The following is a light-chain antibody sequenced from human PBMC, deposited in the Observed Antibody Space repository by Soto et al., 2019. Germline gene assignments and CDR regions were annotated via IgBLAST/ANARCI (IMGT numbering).Light chain of an antibody. V-gene: IGKV3-15*01. Sequence: EIVMTQSPATLSLSPGERATLSCRASQSVSSNLAWYQQKPGQAPRLLIYDAYTWATGIPARFSGSVYGTDFTLTISNLQSEDFAIYFCKQYNDWPLTFSGGTKVEIK. J-gene: IGKJ4*01. CDR2: DAY. CDR3: KQYNDWPLT. CDR1: QSVSSN.